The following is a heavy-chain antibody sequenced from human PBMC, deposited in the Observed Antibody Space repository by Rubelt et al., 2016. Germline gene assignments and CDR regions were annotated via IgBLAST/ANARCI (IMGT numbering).Heavy chain of an antibody. CDR1: GGSISSSNW. CDR2: IYSGGST. D-gene: IGHD2-8*01. V-gene: IGHV3-53*01. J-gene: IGHJ3*02. CDR3: ATGAYCTNGVCYTDAFDI. Sequence: PSGTLSLTCAVSGGSISSSNWWSWVRQAPGKGLEWVSVIYSGGSTYYADSVKGRFTISRDNSKNTLYLQMNSLRAEDTAVYYCATGAYCTNGVCYTDAFDIWGQGTMVTVSS.